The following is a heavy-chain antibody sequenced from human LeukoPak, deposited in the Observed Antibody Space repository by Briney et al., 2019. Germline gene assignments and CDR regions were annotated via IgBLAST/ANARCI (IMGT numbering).Heavy chain of an antibody. CDR2: IWPGDSDT. V-gene: IGHV5-51*01. D-gene: IGHD1-26*01. CDR1: GYRFTNYW. Sequence: GESLKISCKGSGYRFTNYWIGWVRQMPGKGLECMGIIWPGDSDTRYSPSFQGQVTISADKTISTVYLQWSSLKVSGTAIYYCARRGRGDWFDPWGQGTLVTVSS. J-gene: IGHJ5*02. CDR3: ARRGRGDWFDP.